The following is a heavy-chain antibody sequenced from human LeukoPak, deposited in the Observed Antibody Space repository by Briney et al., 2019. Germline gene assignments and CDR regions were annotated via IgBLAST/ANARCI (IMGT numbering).Heavy chain of an antibody. Sequence: GGSLRLSCVAFGFTFSSYGMHWVRQAPGKGLEWVAIIWSDGSTKYYVGSVRGRFTISRDSSKSTLYLQMNSLRAEGTAVYYCARDAATSVGMPHYWGQGTVVTVSS. J-gene: IGHJ4*02. CDR3: ARDAATSVGMPHY. CDR2: IWSDGSTK. V-gene: IGHV3-33*01. D-gene: IGHD2-2*01. CDR1: GFTFSSYG.